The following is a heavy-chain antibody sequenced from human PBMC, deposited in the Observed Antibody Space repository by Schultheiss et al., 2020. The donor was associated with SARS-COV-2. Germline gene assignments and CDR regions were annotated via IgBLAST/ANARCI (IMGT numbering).Heavy chain of an antibody. Sequence: TLSLTCTVSGGSISSGGYYWSWIRQHPGKGLEWIGYIYYSGSTYYNPSLKSRVTISVDTSKNQFSLKLSSVTAADTAVYYCARNIAAAALDYWGQGTLVTVSS. J-gene: IGHJ4*02. CDR1: GGSISSGGYY. D-gene: IGHD6-13*01. V-gene: IGHV4-31*03. CDR3: ARNIAAAALDY. CDR2: IYYSGST.